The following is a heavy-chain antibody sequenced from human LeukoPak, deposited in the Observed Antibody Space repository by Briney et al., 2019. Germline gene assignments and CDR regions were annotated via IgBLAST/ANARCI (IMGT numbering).Heavy chain of an antibody. Sequence: GGSLRLSCAGSGVSFSYDSMYWVCQAPRRGLEWVSYISSDTSTIYYADSVKGRFTTSRDNAKDSLYLQMNTLRDEATAVYYCGRGVGSIFDSWGQGTLVTVSS. CDR1: GVSFSYDS. CDR3: GRGVGSIFDS. CDR2: ISSDTSTI. V-gene: IGHV3-48*02. D-gene: IGHD3-10*01. J-gene: IGHJ4*02.